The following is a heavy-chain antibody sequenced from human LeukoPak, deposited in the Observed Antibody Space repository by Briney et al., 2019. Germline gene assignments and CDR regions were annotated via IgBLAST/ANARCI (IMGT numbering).Heavy chain of an antibody. CDR3: AREAGSYFDY. Sequence: GRSLRLSCAASGFTFNCYGMQWVRQAPGKGLEWVAVISYDGSNKYYADSVKGRFTISRDNSKNTLYLQMYSLRAEDTAVYYCAREAGSYFDYWGQGTLVTVSS. CDR2: ISYDGSNK. J-gene: IGHJ4*02. V-gene: IGHV3-30*19. CDR1: GFTFNCYG.